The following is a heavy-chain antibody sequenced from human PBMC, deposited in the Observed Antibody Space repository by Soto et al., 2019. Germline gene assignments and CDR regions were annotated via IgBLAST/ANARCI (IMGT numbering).Heavy chain of an antibody. Sequence: QVQLQESGPGLVKPSETLSLTCTVSGGSISSYYWSWIRQPPGKGLEWIGYIYYSGRTNYNPSLKSRVTISVDTTKNQFSLKLSSVTAADTAVYYCARGSARGAFDIWGQGRMVTVSS. J-gene: IGHJ3*02. CDR2: IYYSGRT. V-gene: IGHV4-59*01. CDR1: GGSISSYY. CDR3: ARGSARGAFDI.